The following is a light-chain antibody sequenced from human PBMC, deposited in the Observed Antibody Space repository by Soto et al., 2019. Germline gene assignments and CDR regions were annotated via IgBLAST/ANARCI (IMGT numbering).Light chain of an antibody. CDR1: SSDVGGYNY. Sequence: QSVLTRPRSVSGSPGQSVTISCTGTSSDVGGYNYVSWYQQHPGKAPKLMIYDVSNRPSGVSNRFSGAKSGTTASLTISGLQAEDEADYYCSSYTSSGALYVFGTGTKVTVL. CDR2: DVS. V-gene: IGLV2-14*01. CDR3: SSYTSSGALYV. J-gene: IGLJ1*01.